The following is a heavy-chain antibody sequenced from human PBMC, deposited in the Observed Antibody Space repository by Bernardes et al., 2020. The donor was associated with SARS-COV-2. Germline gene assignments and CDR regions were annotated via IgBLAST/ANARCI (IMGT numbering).Heavy chain of an antibody. J-gene: IGHJ5*02. CDR3: ATVPPFISGWYLSVHPNWFDP. CDR2: FDPEDGET. D-gene: IGHD6-19*01. V-gene: IGHV1-24*01. CDR1: GYPLTYLS. Sequence: SVQVSCNFSGYPLTYLSIHLVRPSPGTGLEWMGGFDPEDGETIYSQKFQGRVTMTEDTSTDTAYMELSSLRSEDTAVYYCATVPPFISGWYLSVHPNWFDPWGQGTLVTVSS.